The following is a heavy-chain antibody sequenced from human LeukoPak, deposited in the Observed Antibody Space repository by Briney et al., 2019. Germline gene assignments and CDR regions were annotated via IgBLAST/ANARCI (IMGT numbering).Heavy chain of an antibody. Sequence: GGSLRLSCAASGFTFSSYAMRWVRQAPGKGLEYVSAISSNGGSTYYADSVKGRFTISRDNSKNTLYLQMSSLRAEDTAVYYCVKDSAPGYSYGYFDYWGQGTLVTVSS. V-gene: IGHV3-64D*06. D-gene: IGHD5-18*01. CDR1: GFTFSSYA. CDR3: VKDSAPGYSYGYFDY. J-gene: IGHJ4*02. CDR2: ISSNGGST.